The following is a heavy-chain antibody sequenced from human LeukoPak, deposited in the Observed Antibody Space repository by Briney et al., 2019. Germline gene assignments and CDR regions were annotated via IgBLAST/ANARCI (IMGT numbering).Heavy chain of an antibody. D-gene: IGHD2-21*01. CDR2: ISGSGGST. CDR3: AKDKGYCGGDCYSEATGY. Sequence: GGSLRLSCGASGFTFSSYAMSGVRQAPGRGLEWVSAISGSGGSTYYADYVKGRLNISRENSKNTLYLQMNSLRAEDTAVYYCAKDKGYCGGDCYSEATGYWGQGTLVTVSS. J-gene: IGHJ4*02. V-gene: IGHV3-23*01. CDR1: GFTFSSYA.